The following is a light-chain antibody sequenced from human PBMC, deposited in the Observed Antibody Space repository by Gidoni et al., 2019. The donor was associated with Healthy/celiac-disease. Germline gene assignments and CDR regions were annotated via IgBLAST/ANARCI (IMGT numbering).Light chain of an antibody. Sequence: QSVLTQPPSVSGAPGQRLTISCTGSSPNIGAGYDVHWYQQLPGTAPKLLIYGNSNRPSGVSDRFSGSKSGTSASLAITGLQAEDEADYYCQSYDSSLSAHYVFGTGTKVTVL. CDR1: SPNIGAGYD. J-gene: IGLJ1*01. CDR2: GNS. CDR3: QSYDSSLSAHYV. V-gene: IGLV1-40*01.